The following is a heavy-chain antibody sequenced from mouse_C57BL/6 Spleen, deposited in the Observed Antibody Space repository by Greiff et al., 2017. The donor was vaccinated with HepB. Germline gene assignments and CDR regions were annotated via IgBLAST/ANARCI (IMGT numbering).Heavy chain of an antibody. V-gene: IGHV1-69*01. CDR1: GYTFTSYW. Sequence: QVQLQQPGAELVMPGASVKLSCKASGYTFTSYWMHWVKQRPGQGLEWIGEIDPSDSYTNYNQKFKGKSTLTVDKSSSTAYMQLSSLTSEDSAVYYCAREGVYDGTSYAMDYWGQGTSVTVSS. J-gene: IGHJ4*01. CDR3: AREGVYDGTSYAMDY. CDR2: IDPSDSYT. D-gene: IGHD1-1*01.